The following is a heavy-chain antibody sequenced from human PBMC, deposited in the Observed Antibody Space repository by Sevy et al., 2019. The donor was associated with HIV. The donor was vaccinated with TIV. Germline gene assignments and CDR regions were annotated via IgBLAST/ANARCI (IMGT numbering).Heavy chain of an antibody. CDR2: IYSAGTT. CDR3: ARIKGASSSYAMDV. D-gene: IGHD2-2*01. V-gene: IGHV3-53*01. CDR1: GLTVGSLS. Sequence: GGSLRLSCVASGLTVGSLSINWVRQAPGKGLEWVSLIYSAGTTFYSDSVKGRFTISRANSNNTLDLQMNSLRAEDTAIYYCARIKGASSSYAMDVWGQGTTVTVSS. J-gene: IGHJ6*02.